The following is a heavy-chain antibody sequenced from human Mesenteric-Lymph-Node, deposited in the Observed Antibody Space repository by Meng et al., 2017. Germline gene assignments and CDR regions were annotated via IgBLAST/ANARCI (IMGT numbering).Heavy chain of an antibody. CDR2: INHSGST. D-gene: IGHD4-17*01. V-gene: IGHV4-34*01. J-gene: IGHJ4*02. CDR1: GGSFSGYY. Sequence: GRPQQLGAGLLKPSETLSLTCAVYGGSFSGYYWSWIRQPPGKGLEWIGEINHSGSTNYNPSLKSRVTISVDTSKNQFSLKLSSVTAADTAVYYCARGRGYGDYGSLYWGQGTLVTVSS. CDR3: ARGRGYGDYGSLY.